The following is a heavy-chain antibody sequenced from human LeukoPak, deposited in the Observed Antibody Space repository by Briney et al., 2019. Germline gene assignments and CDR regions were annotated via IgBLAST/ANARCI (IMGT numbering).Heavy chain of an antibody. CDR3: ARGAGYSGYDSTDYFDY. D-gene: IGHD5-12*01. J-gene: IGHJ4*02. V-gene: IGHV1-8*01. CDR2: MNPNSGNT. CDR1: GYTFTSYD. Sequence: ASVKVSCKASGYTFTSYDINWVRQSTGQGLEWMGWMNPNSGNTGYAQMFQGRVSMTRNTSISTVYMELSSLRSEDTAVYYCARGAGYSGYDSTDYFDYWGQGTLVTVSS.